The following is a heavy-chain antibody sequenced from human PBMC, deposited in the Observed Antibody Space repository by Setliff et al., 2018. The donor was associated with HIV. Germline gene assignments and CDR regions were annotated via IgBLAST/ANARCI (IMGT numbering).Heavy chain of an antibody. D-gene: IGHD1-26*01. CDR3: AKDYGAQRGMVGAHDY. V-gene: IGHV3-33*06. Sequence: PGGSLRLSCAASGFTFSSYGMHWVRQAPGKGLEWVAVIWYDGSNKYYADSVKGRFTISRDNSKNTLYLQMNSLRAEDTAVYYCAKDYGAQRGMVGAHDYWGQGTLVTVSS. CDR2: IWYDGSNK. J-gene: IGHJ4*02. CDR1: GFTFSSYG.